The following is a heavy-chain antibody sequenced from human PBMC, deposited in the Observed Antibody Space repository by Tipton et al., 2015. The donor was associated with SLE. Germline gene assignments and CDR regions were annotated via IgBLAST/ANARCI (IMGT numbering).Heavy chain of an antibody. CDR2: FFYRGSS. CDR1: GDSITRSY. V-gene: IGHV4-59*01. D-gene: IGHD7-27*01. CDR3: SSLTRDSRFNAFHS. Sequence: TLSLTCTVSGDSITRSYWSWIRQPPGKGLEWIGYFFYRGSSSYNPSLKSRVTISIDASKGQFSLQLSSVTAADTAVYYCSSLTRDSRFNAFHSWGQGTLVTVSS. J-gene: IGHJ3*01.